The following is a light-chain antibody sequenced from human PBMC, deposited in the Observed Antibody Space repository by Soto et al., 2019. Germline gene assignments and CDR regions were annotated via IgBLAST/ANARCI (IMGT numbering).Light chain of an antibody. V-gene: IGKV3-15*01. CDR3: QQYHNSPPQYT. CDR2: GAS. J-gene: IGKJ2*01. CDR1: QSVASN. Sequence: EIVMTQSPASLTVSPGDVATLSCWASQSVASNVAWYQQKPGQGPRLLIHGASTRAAGVPARFSGSGSGTDFTLTISSLHSEDFAVYYCQQYHNSPPQYTFGQGTKLQIK.